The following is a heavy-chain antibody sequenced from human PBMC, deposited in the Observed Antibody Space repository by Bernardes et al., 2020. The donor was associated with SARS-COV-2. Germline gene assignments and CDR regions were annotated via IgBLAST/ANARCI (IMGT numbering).Heavy chain of an antibody. J-gene: IGHJ5*02. Sequence: GGSLGLSCVASGFKFSVHAIHWVRQAPGKGLEWVALMSYDGMRTSYADSVMGRFTIARDTPKNTLFLHMTALSAEDTATYYCARATETNCANRICDGRWFDPWGQGTLVTVSP. CDR1: GFKFSVHA. D-gene: IGHD2-8*01. CDR2: MSYDGMRT. V-gene: IGHV3-30*03. CDR3: ARATETNCANRICDGRWFDP.